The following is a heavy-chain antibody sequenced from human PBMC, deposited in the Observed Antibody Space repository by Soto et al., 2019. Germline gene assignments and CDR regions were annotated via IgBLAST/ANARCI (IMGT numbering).Heavy chain of an antibody. CDR1: GLTLSNYA. CDR2: VTGSGST. J-gene: IGHJ5*02. D-gene: IGHD4-17*01. V-gene: IGHV3-23*01. Sequence: EVQVLESGGGLVQPGGSLRLSCIASGLTLSNYAMTWVRQAPGRGQEWVSTVTGSGSTYYADSVKGRFTIFRDNSKNILYLQMNSLRAEDTAIYYCAKSSRTTAATGYWFDPWGQGSQVTVSS. CDR3: AKSSRTTAATGYWFDP.